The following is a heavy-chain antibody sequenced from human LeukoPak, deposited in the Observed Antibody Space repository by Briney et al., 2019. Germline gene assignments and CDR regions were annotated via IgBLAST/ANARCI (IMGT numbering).Heavy chain of an antibody. CDR1: GASISNHY. V-gene: IGHV4-59*08. Sequence: PSETLSLTCTVSGASISNHYWSWIRQPPGKGLECIGYVSYSGRTNHNPSLKSRVTISADTSKNQFSLKLTSVTAADTAVYYCASGGLYDTSGYGFDYWGQGTLVTVSS. CDR3: ASGGLYDTSGYGFDY. CDR2: VSYSGRT. J-gene: IGHJ4*02. D-gene: IGHD3-22*01.